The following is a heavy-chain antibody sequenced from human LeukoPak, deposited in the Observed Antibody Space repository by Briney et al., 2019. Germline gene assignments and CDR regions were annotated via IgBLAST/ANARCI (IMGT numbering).Heavy chain of an antibody. CDR3: VKDFYSGSGSRALGNY. J-gene: IGHJ4*02. CDR2: ISSDGGST. Sequence: SGGSLRLSCSASRFTFSNYAMHWVRQAPGKGLEYVPAISSDGGSTYYADSVKGRFTISRDNSENTLFLQMSSLRAEDTAIYYCVKDFYSGSGSRALGNYWGQGTLVTVSS. V-gene: IGHV3-64D*06. CDR1: RFTFSNYA. D-gene: IGHD3-10*01.